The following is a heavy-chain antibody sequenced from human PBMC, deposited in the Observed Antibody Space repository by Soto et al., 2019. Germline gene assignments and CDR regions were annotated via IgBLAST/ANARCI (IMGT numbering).Heavy chain of an antibody. CDR2: IYYNGGT. D-gene: IGHD6-13*01. J-gene: IGHJ4*02. CDR3: ARGGRSSSNFDY. CDR1: SGSVSSGSYY. Sequence: QVQLQESGPGLVKPSEALSLTCTVSSGSVSSGSYYWHWIRLPPGKALEWIGHIYYNGGTNYNPSLKSRVSMSIDTSKNQFSLKLSSVTAADTAVYYCARGGRSSSNFDYWGQGTLVSVSS. V-gene: IGHV4-61*01.